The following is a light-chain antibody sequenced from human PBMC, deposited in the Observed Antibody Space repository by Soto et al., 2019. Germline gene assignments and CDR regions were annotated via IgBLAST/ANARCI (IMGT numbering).Light chain of an antibody. CDR3: QQYNNWPRGT. V-gene: IGKV3-15*01. CDR1: QSVSSN. CDR2: GAS. J-gene: IGKJ1*01. Sequence: EIVMTQSPATLSVSPGERATLSCRASQSVSSNLAWYQQKPGQAPRLLIYGASTRATGIPARFSGSGSGTEFTRTISSLQSEDVAVYYCQQYNNWPRGTVGQGTKVEIK.